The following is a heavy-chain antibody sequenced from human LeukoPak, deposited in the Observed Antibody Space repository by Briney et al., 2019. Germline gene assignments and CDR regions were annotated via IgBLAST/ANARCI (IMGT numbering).Heavy chain of an antibody. Sequence: SETLSLTCTVSGGSISSYYWSWIRQPPGKGLEWIGYIYYSGSTNYNPSLKSRVTISVDTSKNQFSLKLSSVTAADTAVYYCARSEGIAAAAPFDYWGQGTLVTVSS. CDR3: ARSEGIAAAAPFDY. CDR2: IYYSGST. CDR1: GGSISSYY. V-gene: IGHV4-59*12. J-gene: IGHJ4*02. D-gene: IGHD6-13*01.